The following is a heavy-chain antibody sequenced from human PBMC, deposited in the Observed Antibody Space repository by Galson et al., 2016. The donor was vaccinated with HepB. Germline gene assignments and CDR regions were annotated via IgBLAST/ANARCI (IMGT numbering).Heavy chain of an antibody. D-gene: IGHD3-9*01. V-gene: IGHV3-15*01. J-gene: IGHJ4*02. Sequence: SLRLSCAASGFSFSQAWMSWVRQAPGKGLEWVGRIKTKTDGGTTDFAAPVKGRFTISRDDSKTTLYLQMNSLKAEDTAVYYCATDSVLSLYFDWSGGHWGQGTLVTVSS. CDR2: IKTKTDGGTT. CDR1: GFSFSQAW. CDR3: ATDSVLSLYFDWSGGH.